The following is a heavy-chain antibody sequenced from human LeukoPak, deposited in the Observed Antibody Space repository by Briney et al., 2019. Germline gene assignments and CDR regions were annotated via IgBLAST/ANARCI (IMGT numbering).Heavy chain of an antibody. CDR2: ISTSSSII. CDR1: GFTFSTYS. Sequence: GRSLRLSCAASGFTFSTYSMNWVRQAPGKGLEWVSYISTSSSIIYYADSVKGRFTISRDNAKNSLYLQMNSLRAEDTAFYYCATDRWGFFNYWGQGTLVTVSS. D-gene: IGHD3-3*01. J-gene: IGHJ4*02. CDR3: ATDRWGFFNY. V-gene: IGHV3-48*01.